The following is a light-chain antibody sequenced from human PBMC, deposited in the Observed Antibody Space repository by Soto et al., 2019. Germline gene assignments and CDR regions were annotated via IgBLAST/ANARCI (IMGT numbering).Light chain of an antibody. Sequence: EIVLTQSPGTLSLSPGERATLSCRASQSVSNNYLAWYQQKPGQAPRLLIYGASRRANGIPDRFSGSGSGTDFTLTISRLEPEDFAVYSCQQYGSSPLTFGGGSKVEIK. CDR2: GAS. CDR1: QSVSNNY. CDR3: QQYGSSPLT. J-gene: IGKJ4*01. V-gene: IGKV3-20*01.